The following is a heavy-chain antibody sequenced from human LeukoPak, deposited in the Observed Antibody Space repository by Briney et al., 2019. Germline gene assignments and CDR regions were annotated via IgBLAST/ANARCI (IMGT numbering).Heavy chain of an antibody. CDR3: ARDPEGPFDY. CDR1: GGSFSGYY. CDR2: INHSGST. V-gene: IGHV4-34*01. J-gene: IGHJ4*02. Sequence: PSETLSLTCAVYGGSFSGYYWNWIRQPPGKGLEWIGEINHSGSTNYNPSLKSRVTISVDTSKNQFSLKLSSVTAADTAVYYCARDPEGPFDYWGRGTLVTVSS.